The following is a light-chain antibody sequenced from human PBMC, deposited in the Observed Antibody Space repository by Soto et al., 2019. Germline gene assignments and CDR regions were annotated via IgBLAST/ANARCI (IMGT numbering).Light chain of an antibody. CDR1: QSVSSY. V-gene: IGKV3-20*01. CDR3: QQYGSSPGT. CDR2: GAS. Sequence: EIVLTQSPATLSLSRGERATLSCRASQSVSSYLAWYQQKPGQAPRLLIYGASSRATGIPDRFSGSGSGTDSTLTISRLEPEDFAVYYCQQYGSSPGTFGQGTKVDI. J-gene: IGKJ1*01.